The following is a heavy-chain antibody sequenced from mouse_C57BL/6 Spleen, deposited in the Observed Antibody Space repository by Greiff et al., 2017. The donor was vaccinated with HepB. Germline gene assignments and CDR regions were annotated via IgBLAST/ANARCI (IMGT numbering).Heavy chain of an antibody. Sequence: VQLQQSDAELVKPGASVKISCKVSGYTFTDHTIHWMKQRPEQGLEWIGYIYPRDGSTKYNEKFKGKATLTADKSSSTAYMQLNSLTSEDSAVYFCARLGDYSNLYYAMDYWGQGTSVTVSS. CDR2: IYPRDGST. D-gene: IGHD2-5*01. J-gene: IGHJ4*01. CDR3: ARLGDYSNLYYAMDY. V-gene: IGHV1-78*01. CDR1: GYTFTDHT.